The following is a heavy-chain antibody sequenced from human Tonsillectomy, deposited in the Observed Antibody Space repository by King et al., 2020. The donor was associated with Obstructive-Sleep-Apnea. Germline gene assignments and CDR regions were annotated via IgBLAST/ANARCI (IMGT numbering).Heavy chain of an antibody. CDR1: GGSISSSSYY. Sequence: QLQESGPGLVKPSETLSLSCTVSGGSISSSSYYWGWIRQPPGKGLEWIGSIYYSGSTYYNPSLKSRVTISVDTSKNQFSLKLSSVTAADTAVYYCARVQSDWFDPWGQGTLVTVSS. CDR3: ARVQSDWFDP. D-gene: IGHD4/OR15-4a*01. J-gene: IGHJ5*02. CDR2: IYYSGST. V-gene: IGHV4-39*07.